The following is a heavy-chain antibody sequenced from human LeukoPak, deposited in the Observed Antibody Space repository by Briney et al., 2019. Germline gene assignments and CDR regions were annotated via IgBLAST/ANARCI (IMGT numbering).Heavy chain of an antibody. J-gene: IGHJ2*01. D-gene: IGHD1-26*01. CDR1: GGSISSYY. V-gene: IGHV4-59*01. CDR3: ARDRVGATTQSYWYFDL. CDR2: IYYSGST. Sequence: SETLSLTCTVSGGSISSYYWSWIRQPPGKGLEWIGYIYYSGSTNYNPSLKSRVTISVDTSKNQFSLKLSSVTAADSAVYYCARDRVGATTQSYWYFDLWGRGILVTVSS.